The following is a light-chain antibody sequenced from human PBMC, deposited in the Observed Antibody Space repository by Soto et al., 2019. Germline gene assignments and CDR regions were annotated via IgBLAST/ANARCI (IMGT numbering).Light chain of an antibody. CDR1: QSIGRF. CDR3: QQFNSYPIT. CDR2: EAS. J-gene: IGKJ5*01. Sequence: DIQITQSPSSLSASVGDRVTITCRASQSIGRFLAWYQHQPGKAPKLLIYEASSLESGVPSRFSGSGSGTEFTLTISGLQPDDFATYYCQQFNSYPITFGQGTRLEIK. V-gene: IGKV1-5*01.